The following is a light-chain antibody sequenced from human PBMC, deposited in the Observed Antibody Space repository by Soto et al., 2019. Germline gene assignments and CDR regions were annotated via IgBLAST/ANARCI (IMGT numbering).Light chain of an antibody. CDR3: SSYTSSSPLVV. Sequence: QSALTQPASVSGSPGQSITISCTGTSSDGGGYNYVSWYQQHPGKAPKLMIYDVSNRPSGVSNRFSRCKSGNTASLTISGLQAADEADYYCSSYTSSSPLVVFGGGTKLTVL. CDR1: SSDGGGYNY. V-gene: IGLV2-14*01. CDR2: DVS. J-gene: IGLJ2*01.